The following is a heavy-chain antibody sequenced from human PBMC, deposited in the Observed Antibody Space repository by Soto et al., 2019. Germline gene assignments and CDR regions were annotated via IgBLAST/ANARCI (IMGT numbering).Heavy chain of an antibody. V-gene: IGHV1-69*02. CDR2: IIPILGIA. Sequence: SVKVSCKASGGTFSSYTISWVRQAPGQGLEWMGRIIPILGIANYAQKSQGRVTITADKSTSTAYMELSSLRSEDTAVYYCARASRIAADYYYYYMDVWGKGTTVTVS. J-gene: IGHJ6*03. D-gene: IGHD6-25*01. CDR1: GGTFSSYT. CDR3: ARASRIAADYYYYYMDV.